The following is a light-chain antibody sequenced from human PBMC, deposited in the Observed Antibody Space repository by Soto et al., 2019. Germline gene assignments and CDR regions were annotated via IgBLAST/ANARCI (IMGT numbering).Light chain of an antibody. J-gene: IGKJ5*01. CDR3: QQYHDWPPIT. Sequence: EIVMTQSPATLSVSPGERATLSSRASQSVSSNLAWYQQKPGQAPRLLIYGASTRATGTPARFSGSGSGTEFTLTISSLQSEDFAVYYCQQYHDWPPITFGQGTRLEIK. CDR1: QSVSSN. CDR2: GAS. V-gene: IGKV3-15*01.